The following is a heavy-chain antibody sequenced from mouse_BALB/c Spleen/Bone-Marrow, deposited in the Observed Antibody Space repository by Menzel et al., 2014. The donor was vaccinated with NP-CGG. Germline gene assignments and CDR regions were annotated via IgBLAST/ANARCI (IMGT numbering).Heavy chain of an antibody. J-gene: IGHJ2*01. CDR3: VRHYRYYFDY. CDR2: INPSTGYT. D-gene: IGHD2-14*01. Sequence: QVQLQQSGAELAKPGASVKMSCKASGYTFTSYWMHWVKQRPGQGLEWIGYINPSTGYTEYNQKFKDKATLTADKSSSTAYMQLSSLTSEDSAVYYCVRHYRYYFDYWGQGTTLTVSS. CDR1: GYTFTSYW. V-gene: IGHV1-7*01.